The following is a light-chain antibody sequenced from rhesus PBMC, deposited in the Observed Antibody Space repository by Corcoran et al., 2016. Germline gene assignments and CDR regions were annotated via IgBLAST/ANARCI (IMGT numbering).Light chain of an antibody. CDR2: RAS. CDR1: QGISNW. Sequence: DIQMTQSPSSLSASVGDRVTITCRASQGISNWLAWYQQKPGKPPKLLIYRASNLETGVPSRFSGSGSGTDFTLTIYSLQPEDIATYYCQQHDNSPFTFGPGTKLDIK. CDR3: QQHDNSPFT. J-gene: IGKJ3*01. V-gene: IGKV1-69*01.